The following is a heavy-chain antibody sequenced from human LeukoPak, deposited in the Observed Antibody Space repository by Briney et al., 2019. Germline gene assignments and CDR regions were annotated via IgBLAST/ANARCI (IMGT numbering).Heavy chain of an antibody. D-gene: IGHD3-22*01. CDR2: INHSGST. Sequence: PSETLSLTCAVYGGSFSGYYWSLIRQPPGKGLEWIGEINHSGSTNYNPSLKSRVTISVDTSKNQFSLKLSSVTAADTAVYYCARSTYYYDSSGYYSYWGQGTLVTVSS. CDR3: ARSTYYYDSSGYYSY. V-gene: IGHV4-34*01. CDR1: GGSFSGYY. J-gene: IGHJ4*02.